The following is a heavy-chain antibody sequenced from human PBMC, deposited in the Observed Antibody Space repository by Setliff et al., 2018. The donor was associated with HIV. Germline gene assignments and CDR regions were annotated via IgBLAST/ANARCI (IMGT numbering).Heavy chain of an antibody. CDR1: GFRFRGHA. D-gene: IGHD4-17*01. Sequence: GGSLRLSCVASGFRFRGHAMNWVRQAPGKGLEWVSVISGSGGSTFYADSVKGRFTISRDNSKNTVYLQMSSLGPEDMGLYYCAKGRDGDLNHFDYWGQGTRVTVSS. CDR3: AKGRDGDLNHFDY. V-gene: IGHV3-23*01. J-gene: IGHJ4*02. CDR2: ISGSGGST.